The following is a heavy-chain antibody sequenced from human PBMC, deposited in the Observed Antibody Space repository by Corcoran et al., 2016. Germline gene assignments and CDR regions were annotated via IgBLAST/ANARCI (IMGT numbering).Heavy chain of an antibody. D-gene: IGHD4-17*01. Sequence: EVQLVESGGGLVQPGGSLKLSCAASGFTFSGSAMHWVRQASGKGLEWVGRIRSKANSYATAYAASVKGRFTISRDDSKNTAYLQMNSLKTEDTAVYYCTSLASTTVVNSDYWGQGTLVTVSS. CDR2: IRSKANSYAT. CDR1: GFTFSGSA. CDR3: TSLASTTVVNSDY. J-gene: IGHJ4*02. V-gene: IGHV3-73*02.